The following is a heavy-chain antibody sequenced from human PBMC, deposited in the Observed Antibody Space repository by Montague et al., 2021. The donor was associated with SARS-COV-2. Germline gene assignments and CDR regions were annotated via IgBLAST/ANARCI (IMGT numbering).Heavy chain of an antibody. CDR2: MYYSGST. CDR3: ARDFDY. J-gene: IGHJ4*02. Sequence: SETLSLTCTVSGGSISSYYWSWIRQPPGKGLEWIGYMYYSGSTNYNPSLKRRVTLSIDTSKNQFSLKLSSMTAADTAVYYCARDFDYWGQGTLVTVSS. V-gene: IGHV4-59*13. CDR1: GGSISSYY.